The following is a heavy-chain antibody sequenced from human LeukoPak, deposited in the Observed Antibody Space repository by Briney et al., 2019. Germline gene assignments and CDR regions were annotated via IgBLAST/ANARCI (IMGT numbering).Heavy chain of an antibody. CDR1: GYTFTSYD. Sequence: ASVKVSCKASGYTFTSYDINWVRQATGQGLEWMGWMNPNSGNTGYAQKFQGRVTMTRDTSTSTVYMELSSLRSEDTAVYYCAREYGDLPMDVWGKGTTVTISS. J-gene: IGHJ6*04. V-gene: IGHV1-8*02. CDR3: AREYGDLPMDV. CDR2: MNPNSGNT. D-gene: IGHD4-17*01.